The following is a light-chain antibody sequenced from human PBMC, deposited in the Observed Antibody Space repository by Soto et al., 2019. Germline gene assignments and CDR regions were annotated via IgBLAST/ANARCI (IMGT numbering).Light chain of an antibody. CDR1: SSNIGSNI. J-gene: IGLJ3*02. CDR3: AAWDDGLNGLM. Sequence: QSALTQPPSASGTPGQRVTISCSGSSSNIGSNIVNWYQQLPGTAPKLLIYSNDQRPSGFPDRFSGSKSGTSASLAISGLQSEDEADYFCAAWDDGLNGLMFGGGTKLTVL. V-gene: IGLV1-44*01. CDR2: SND.